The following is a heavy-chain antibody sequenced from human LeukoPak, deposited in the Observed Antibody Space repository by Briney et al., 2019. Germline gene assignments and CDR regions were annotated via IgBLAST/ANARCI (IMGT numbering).Heavy chain of an antibody. Sequence: GGSLRLSCAASGFTFSSYWMSWVRQAPGKGLEWVAFIRYDGSNKYYADSVKGRFTISRDNSKNTLYLQMNSLRAEDTAVYYCAKGAALLPFGHDAFDIWGQGTMVTVSS. J-gene: IGHJ3*02. CDR3: AKGAALLPFGHDAFDI. D-gene: IGHD1-26*01. V-gene: IGHV3-30*02. CDR2: IRYDGSNK. CDR1: GFTFSSYW.